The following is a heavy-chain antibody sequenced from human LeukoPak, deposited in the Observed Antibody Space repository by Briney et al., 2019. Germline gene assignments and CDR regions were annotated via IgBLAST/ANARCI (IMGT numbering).Heavy chain of an antibody. CDR3: ARGGSIAADLYFDY. CDR1: GGSISSSNW. V-gene: IGHV4-4*02. Sequence: SETLSLTCAVSGGSISSSNWWSWVRQPPGKGLEWIGEIYHSGSTNYNPSLKSRVTISVDKSKNQFSLKLSSVTAADTAVYYCARGGSIAADLYFDYWGQGTLVTVSS. D-gene: IGHD6-13*01. CDR2: IYHSGST. J-gene: IGHJ4*02.